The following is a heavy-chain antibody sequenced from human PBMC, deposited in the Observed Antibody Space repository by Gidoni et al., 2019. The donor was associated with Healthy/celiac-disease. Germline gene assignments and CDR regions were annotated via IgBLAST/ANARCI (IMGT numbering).Heavy chain of an antibody. Sequence: QVTLQASGPGLVKPSDTLSLACTVSGGAISSYYWSWIRQPPGKELEWIGYIYYSGSTHYNPTVCLRFTLVVSRPKNQSSLIRGSVCAAVRSVYTFGSCNCDWFPCMDVWGQGTTVTVSS. J-gene: IGHJ6*02. CDR1: GGAISSYY. V-gene: IGHV4-59*07. D-gene: IGHD3-9*01. CDR2: IYYSGST. CDR3: GSCNCDWFPCMDV.